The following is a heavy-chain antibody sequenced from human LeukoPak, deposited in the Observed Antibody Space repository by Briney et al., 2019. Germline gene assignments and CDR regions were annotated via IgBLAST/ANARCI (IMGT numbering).Heavy chain of an antibody. CDR1: GYTFTSYD. V-gene: IGHV1-8*01. Sequence: ASVKVSCKASGYTFTSYDINWVRQATGQGLEWMGWMNPNSGNTGYAQKFQGRVTMTRNTSISTAYMELSSLRSEDTAVYYCARGPGRYYDYVWGSYRFDCWGQGTLVTVSS. CDR2: MNPNSGNT. J-gene: IGHJ4*02. CDR3: ARGPGRYYDYVWGSYRFDC. D-gene: IGHD3-16*02.